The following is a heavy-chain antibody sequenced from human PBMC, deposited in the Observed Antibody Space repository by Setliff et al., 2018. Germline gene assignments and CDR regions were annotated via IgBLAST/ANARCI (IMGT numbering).Heavy chain of an antibody. J-gene: IGHJ6*02. CDR2: IKQDGSEK. CDR3: AGCGYGQYYAMDV. CDR1: GFTFSAYW. V-gene: IGHV3-7*01. D-gene: IGHD5-12*01. Sequence: GGSLRLSCAASGFTFSAYWMSWVRQAPGKGLEWVANIKQDGSEKYYVDSVKGRFTISRDNTKTSLYLQMKSLRAEDTAVYYCAGCGYGQYYAMDVWGQGTTVTVSS.